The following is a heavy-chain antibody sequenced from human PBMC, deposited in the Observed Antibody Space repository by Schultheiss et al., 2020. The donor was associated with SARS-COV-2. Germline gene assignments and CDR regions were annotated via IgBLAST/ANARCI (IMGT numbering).Heavy chain of an antibody. J-gene: IGHJ4*02. CDR2: INHSGST. CDR3: ARSRRASSGYYFDY. Sequence: SETLSLTCAVYGGSFSGYHWSWIRQPPGKGLEWIGEINHSGSTNYNPSLKSRVTISVDTSKNQFSLKLSSVTAADTAVYYCARSRRASSGYYFDYWGQGTLVTVSS. V-gene: IGHV4-34*01. CDR1: GGSFSGYH.